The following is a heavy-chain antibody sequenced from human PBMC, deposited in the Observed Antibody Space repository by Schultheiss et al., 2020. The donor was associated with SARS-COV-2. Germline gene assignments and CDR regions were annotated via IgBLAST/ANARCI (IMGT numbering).Heavy chain of an antibody. Sequence: ALVKVSCKASGYTFTGYYMHWVRQAPGQGLEWMGWINPNSGGTNYAQKFQGRVTMTRDTSISTAYMELSRLRSDDTVVYYCARGGDIVVVPAAIGHYYYMDVWGKGTTVTVSS. CDR3: ARGGDIVVVPAAIGHYYYMDV. CDR2: INPNSGGT. J-gene: IGHJ6*03. V-gene: IGHV1-2*02. D-gene: IGHD2-2*02. CDR1: GYTFTGYY.